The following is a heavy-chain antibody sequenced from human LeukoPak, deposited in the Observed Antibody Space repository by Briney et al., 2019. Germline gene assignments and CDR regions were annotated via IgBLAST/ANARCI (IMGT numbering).Heavy chain of an antibody. Sequence: ASVKVSCKASGYAFTGYYMHWVRLAPGQGLEWMGWINPNSGGTSYAQKFQGRVTMTRDTSISTAYMELSRLRSDDTAVYYCARGSPENYDFWSGYPMLDYYYYYMDVWGKGTTVTVSS. CDR3: ARGSPENYDFWSGYPMLDYYYYYMDV. D-gene: IGHD3-3*01. CDR2: INPNSGGT. J-gene: IGHJ6*03. V-gene: IGHV1-2*02. CDR1: GYAFTGYY.